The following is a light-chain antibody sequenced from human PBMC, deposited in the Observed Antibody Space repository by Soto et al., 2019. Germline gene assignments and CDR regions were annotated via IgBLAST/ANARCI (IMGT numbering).Light chain of an antibody. J-gene: IGKJ5*01. Sequence: EIELTQSPGTLSLSPGETSTLSCRASQSVSSNNLAWYHQKPGQTPRLLIYGASSRATGIPDRFSGSGSGTDFTLTISRLEPEDFAVYYCQQYDNSITFGQGTRLEIE. CDR2: GAS. CDR1: QSVSSNN. V-gene: IGKV3-20*01. CDR3: QQYDNSIT.